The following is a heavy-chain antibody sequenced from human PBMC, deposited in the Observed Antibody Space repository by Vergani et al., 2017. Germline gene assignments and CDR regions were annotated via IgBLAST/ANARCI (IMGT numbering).Heavy chain of an antibody. V-gene: IGHV4-61*02. CDR3: ARVDFWNRYYYYYYMDV. Sequence: QVQLQESGPGLVKPSQTLSLTCTVSGDSIISTSHYWSWIRQPAGKGLEWIGRIQSSGNTNYNPSLKSRVTMSVDTSKKQISLKLTSVTAADTAVYYCARVDFWNRYYYYYYMDVWGKGTAVSVSS. CDR2: IQSSGNT. CDR1: GDSIISTSHY. D-gene: IGHD3-3*01. J-gene: IGHJ6*03.